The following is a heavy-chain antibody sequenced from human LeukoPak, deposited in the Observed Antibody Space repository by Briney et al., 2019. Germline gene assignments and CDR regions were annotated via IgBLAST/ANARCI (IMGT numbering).Heavy chain of an antibody. CDR3: AKDQFVVVRATDALDI. Sequence: PGGSLRLSCAASGFTFSSYGMHWVRQAPGKGLEWLAFIRYDGSNKYYADSVKGRFTISRDNSTSTMYLQMNSLRAEETAVYYCAKDQFVVVRATDALDIWGHGKMVTVSS. CDR2: IRYDGSNK. D-gene: IGHD2-2*01. V-gene: IGHV3-30*02. J-gene: IGHJ3*02. CDR1: GFTFSSYG.